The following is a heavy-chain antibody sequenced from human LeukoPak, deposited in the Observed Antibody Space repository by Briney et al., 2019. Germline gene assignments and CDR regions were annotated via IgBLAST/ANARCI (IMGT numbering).Heavy chain of an antibody. CDR1: GFTFSAYW. Sequence: PGGSLRLSCAASGFTFSAYWMTWVRRAPGKGLEWVANIKQDGSEKYYVDSVKGRFTISRDNAKNSLYLQMNSLRPEDTAVYYCAKGAAAPGTLDYWGQGTLVTVSS. J-gene: IGHJ4*02. CDR2: IKQDGSEK. V-gene: IGHV3-7*05. D-gene: IGHD6-13*01. CDR3: AKGAAAPGTLDY.